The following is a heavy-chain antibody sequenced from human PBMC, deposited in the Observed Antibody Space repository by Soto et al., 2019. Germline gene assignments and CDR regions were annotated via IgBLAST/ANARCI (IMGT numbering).Heavy chain of an antibody. CDR2: ISGSGGST. CDR1: GFTFSSYA. D-gene: IGHD2-15*01. J-gene: IGHJ6*02. V-gene: IGHV3-23*01. CDR3: AKGDLSVGYCIGGSCGHVPPYYGMDV. Sequence: PGGSLRLSCAASGFTFSSYAMSWVRQAPGKGLEWVSAISGSGGSTYYADSVKGRFTISRDNSKNTLYLQMNSLRAEDTAVYYCAKGDLSVGYCIGGSCGHVPPYYGMDVWGQGTTVTVSS.